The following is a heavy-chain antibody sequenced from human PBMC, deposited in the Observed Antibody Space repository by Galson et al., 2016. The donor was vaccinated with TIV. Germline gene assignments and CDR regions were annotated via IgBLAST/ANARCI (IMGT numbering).Heavy chain of an antibody. V-gene: IGHV1-69*05. CDR3: ARGGGTYYQTYWYFNL. CDR2: IMPIFDKP. Sequence: SVKVSCKASGDIFINYPISWVRQAPGQGLEWMGGIMPIFDKPTYAQKFQGRVTITTDKSTSTTYMVLSRLRSEDKAVYYCARGGGTYYQTYWYFNLWGRGTLVTVSS. J-gene: IGHJ2*01. D-gene: IGHD3-22*01. CDR1: GDIFINYP.